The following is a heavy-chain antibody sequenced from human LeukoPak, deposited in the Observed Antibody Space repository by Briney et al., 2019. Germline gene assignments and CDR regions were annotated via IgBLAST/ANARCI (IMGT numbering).Heavy chain of an antibody. D-gene: IGHD5-18*01. J-gene: IGHJ4*02. V-gene: IGHV3-21*01. CDR1: GFTFSSYS. CDR2: ISSSSSYI. CDR3: ARMADTAMVAIL. Sequence: PGGSLRLSCAASGFTFSSYSMNWVRQAPGKGLEWVSSISSSSSYIYYADSVKGRFTISRDNAKNSLYLQMNSLRAEDTAVYYCARMADTAMVAILWGQGTLVTVSS.